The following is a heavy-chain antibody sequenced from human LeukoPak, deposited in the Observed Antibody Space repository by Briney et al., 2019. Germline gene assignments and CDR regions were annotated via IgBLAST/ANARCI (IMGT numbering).Heavy chain of an antibody. Sequence: GGSLRLSCAASGFTFSSYWMHWVRQGPGKGLVWVSRINSEGSSTSYADSVKGRFTISRDNAKNTLFLQMNSLRAEDTAVYHCARDYLVVASNWFDPWGQGTLVTVSS. CDR1: GFTFSSYW. J-gene: IGHJ5*01. CDR3: ARDYLVVASNWFDP. V-gene: IGHV3-74*01. D-gene: IGHD2-15*01. CDR2: INSEGSST.